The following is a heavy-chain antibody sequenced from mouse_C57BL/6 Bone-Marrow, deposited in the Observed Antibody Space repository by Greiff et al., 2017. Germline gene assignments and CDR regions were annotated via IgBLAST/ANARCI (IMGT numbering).Heavy chain of an antibody. CDR1: GYAFTNYL. CDR3: ARAGSSPYYFDY. J-gene: IGHJ2*01. D-gene: IGHD1-1*01. V-gene: IGHV1-54*01. Sequence: QVQLQQSGAELVRPGTSVKVSCKASGYAFTNYLIEWVKQRPGQGLEWIGVINPRSGGTNYNEKFKGKATLTADKSSSTAYMQLSSLTSEDSAVYFCARAGSSPYYFDYWGQGTTLTVSS. CDR2: INPRSGGT.